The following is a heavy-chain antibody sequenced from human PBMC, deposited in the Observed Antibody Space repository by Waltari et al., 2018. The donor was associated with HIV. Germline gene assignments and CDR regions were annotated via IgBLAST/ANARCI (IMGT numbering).Heavy chain of an antibody. Sequence: EVGLVESGGGLIQPGGSLRLSCIVSGFTVRATDMTWVRQAPGKGLDWVSVIYADDSTFYADSVKGRFIISRDYSKNTLYLQMSSLRADDSAVYFCARGSFSSGGGAFDIWGLGAKVSVSS. D-gene: IGHD2-15*01. CDR3: ARGSFSSGGGAFDI. J-gene: IGHJ3*02. CDR1: GFTVRATD. V-gene: IGHV3-53*01. CDR2: IYADDST.